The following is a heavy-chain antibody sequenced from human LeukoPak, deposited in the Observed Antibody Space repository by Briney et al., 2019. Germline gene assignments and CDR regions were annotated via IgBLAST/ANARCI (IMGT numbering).Heavy chain of an antibody. D-gene: IGHD4-17*01. J-gene: IGHJ4*02. CDR3: AREREDYGDYVGPFDY. CDR1: GFTFSSYS. CDR2: ISSSSSYI. Sequence: PGGSLRLSCAASGFTFSSYSMNWVRQAPGKGLEWVSSISSSSSYIYYADSVKGRFTISRDNAKNSLYLQMNSLRAEDTAVYYCAREREDYGDYVGPFDYWGQGTLVTVSS. V-gene: IGHV3-21*01.